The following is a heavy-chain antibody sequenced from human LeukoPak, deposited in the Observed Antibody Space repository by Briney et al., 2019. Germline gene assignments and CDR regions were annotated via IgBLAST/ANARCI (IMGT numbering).Heavy chain of an antibody. CDR2: ISSSSSTI. J-gene: IGHJ4*02. Sequence: GGSLGLSCAASGFTFSSYSMNWVRQAPGKGLEWVSYISSSSSTIYYADSVKGRFTISGDNAKNSPYLQMNSLRAEDTTVYYCARDCWDYGSGSYCGIDYWGQGTLVTVSS. D-gene: IGHD3-10*01. CDR3: ARDCWDYGSGSYCGIDY. CDR1: GFTFSSYS. V-gene: IGHV3-48*01.